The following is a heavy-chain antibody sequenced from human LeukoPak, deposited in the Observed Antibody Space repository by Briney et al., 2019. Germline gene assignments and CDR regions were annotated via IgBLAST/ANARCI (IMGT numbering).Heavy chain of an antibody. J-gene: IGHJ2*01. CDR3: ARREYSNWYFDL. CDR2: IYYCGSP. CDR1: GDSINRSIYY. V-gene: IGHV4-39*01. Sequence: SDTLALMCTFSGDSINRSIYYWGWIRQPPGRVLERNGHIYYCGSPYCTPSSKSRVTISVDTSKHQLPMKLSSVTATDTAVYYCARREYSNWYFDLWGRGTLVTV. D-gene: IGHD6-13*01.